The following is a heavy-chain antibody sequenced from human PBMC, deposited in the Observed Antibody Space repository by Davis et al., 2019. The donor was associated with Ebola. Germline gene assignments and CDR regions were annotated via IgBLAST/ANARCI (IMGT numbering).Heavy chain of an antibody. CDR2: VYYSGNT. CDR3: ARGLYPWELDY. J-gene: IGHJ4*02. V-gene: IGHV4-59*08. CDR1: GGSIISDY. Sequence: SETLSLTCTVSGGSIISDYWSWLRQPPGKGLEWIGNVYYSGNTNYNPSLKSRVTISAEYTSVNQFSLRLSSVTAADTAVYYCARGLYPWELDYWGQGTLVSVSS. D-gene: IGHD1-1*01.